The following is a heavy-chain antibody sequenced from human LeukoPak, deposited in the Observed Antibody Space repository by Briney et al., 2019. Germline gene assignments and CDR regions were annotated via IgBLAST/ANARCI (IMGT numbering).Heavy chain of an antibody. D-gene: IGHD3-9*01. CDR2: ISGSGGST. CDR3: ATQNYDILTPVY. Sequence: PGGSLRLSGAASGFTCSSYAMSWVRQAPGKGLEWVSAISGSGGSTYYADSVKGRFTISRDNSKNTLYLQMNSLRAEDTAVYYCATQNYDILTPVYWGQGTLVTVSS. V-gene: IGHV3-23*01. CDR1: GFTCSSYA. J-gene: IGHJ4*02.